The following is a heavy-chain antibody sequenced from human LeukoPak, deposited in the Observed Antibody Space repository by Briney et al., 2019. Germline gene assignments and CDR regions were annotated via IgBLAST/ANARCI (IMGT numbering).Heavy chain of an antibody. CDR3: ARAERGGYSGYDYGMDL. CDR2: ISYDGSNT. CDR1: GFTFSSYA. V-gene: IGHV3-30*04. D-gene: IGHD5-12*01. Sequence: GGSLRLSCAASGFTFSSYAMHWVRQAPGKGLEWVAVISYDGSNTYYADSVKGRSTISRDNSKNALYLQMNSLRAEDMAVYYCARAERGGYSGYDYGMDLWGKGTTDTVSS. J-gene: IGHJ6*04.